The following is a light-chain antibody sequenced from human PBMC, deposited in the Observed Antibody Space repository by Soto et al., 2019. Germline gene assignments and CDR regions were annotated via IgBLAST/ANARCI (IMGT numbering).Light chain of an antibody. CDR1: QSVLYSSNNKNY. Sequence: DSWMTQSPASLAVSLGERATINCKSSQSVLYSSNNKNYLAWYQQKPGQPPKLLIYWASTRESGVPDRFSGSGSGTDFTLTISSLQAEDVAVYYCQQYYSTPPVTFGQGTRLEIK. CDR3: QQYYSTPPVT. V-gene: IGKV4-1*01. CDR2: WAS. J-gene: IGKJ5*01.